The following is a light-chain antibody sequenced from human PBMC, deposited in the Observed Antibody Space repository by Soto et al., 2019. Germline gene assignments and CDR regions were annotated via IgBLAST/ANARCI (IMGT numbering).Light chain of an antibody. Sequence: DIVLTQSPGTLSLSPGERAPLSCRASQSVSNIYIAWYQQKPGQAPRVLIYGASRRATGIPDRFSGSGSGTDFTLTISRLEPEDFAVYYCQQYGSSPRTFGQGTKVDI. CDR1: QSVSNIY. CDR3: QQYGSSPRT. V-gene: IGKV3-20*01. J-gene: IGKJ1*01. CDR2: GAS.